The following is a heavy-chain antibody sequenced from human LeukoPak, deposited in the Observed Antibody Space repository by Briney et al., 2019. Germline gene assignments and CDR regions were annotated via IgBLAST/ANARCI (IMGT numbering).Heavy chain of an antibody. D-gene: IGHD3-22*01. Sequence: GGSLRLSCAASGSTFSSYAISCVRQAPGKGLEWVSAISGSGGSTYYADSVKGRFTISRDNSKNTLYLQMNSLRAEDTAVYYCAKVTADDSSGYYYPMDYWGQGTLVTVSS. CDR3: AKVTADDSSGYYYPMDY. V-gene: IGHV3-23*01. CDR2: ISGSGGST. J-gene: IGHJ4*02. CDR1: GSTFSSYA.